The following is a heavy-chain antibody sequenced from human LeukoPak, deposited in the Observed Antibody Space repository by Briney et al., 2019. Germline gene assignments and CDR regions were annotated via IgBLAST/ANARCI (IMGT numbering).Heavy chain of an antibody. CDR3: AKTYSGYDSDDY. CDR2: ISYDGNNK. CDR1: GFTFSSYG. Sequence: GRSLRLSCAASGFTFSSYGMHWVRQAPGKGLEWVAVISYDGNNKYYADSVKGRFTISRDNSKNTLYLQMNSLRAEDTAVYYCAKTYSGYDSDDYWGQGTLVTVSS. J-gene: IGHJ4*02. D-gene: IGHD5-12*01. V-gene: IGHV3-30*18.